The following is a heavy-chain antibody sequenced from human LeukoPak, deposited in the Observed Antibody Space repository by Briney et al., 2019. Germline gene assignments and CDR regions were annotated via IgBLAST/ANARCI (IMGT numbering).Heavy chain of an antibody. J-gene: IGHJ6*03. V-gene: IGHV3-23*01. CDR1: GFTFSSYA. CDR2: ISGSGGST. CDR3: ANLAAPEGHYYYYYMDV. D-gene: IGHD6-25*01. Sequence: GGSLRLSCAASGFTFSSYAMSWVRQAPGKGLEWVSAISGSGGSTYYADSVKGRFTISRDNSKNTLYLQMNSLRAEDTAVYYCANLAAPEGHYYYYYMDVWSKGTTVTVSS.